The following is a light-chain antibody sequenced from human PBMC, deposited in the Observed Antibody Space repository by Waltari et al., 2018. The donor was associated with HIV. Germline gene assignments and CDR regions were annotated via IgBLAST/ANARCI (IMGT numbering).Light chain of an antibody. Sequence: DIQMTQFPSSLSASVGARVTITCRATQDIGNSVSWYQQRPGKVPKLLVYGGCVRHRGVASRFTGSGSGTEYSLTISSLQPEDFATYYCHQYFSDPFTFGGGTKVEI. CDR1: QDIGNS. J-gene: IGKJ4*01. V-gene: IGKV1-NL1*01. CDR3: HQYFSDPFT. CDR2: GGC.